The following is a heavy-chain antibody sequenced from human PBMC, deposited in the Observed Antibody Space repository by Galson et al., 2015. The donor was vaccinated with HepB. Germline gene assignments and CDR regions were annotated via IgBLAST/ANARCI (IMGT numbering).Heavy chain of an antibody. D-gene: IGHD3-10*01. CDR2: IKEDGSEK. CDR1: GFTFSSYW. Sequence: SLRLSCAASGFTFSSYWMSRVRQAPGKGLEWVANIKEDGSEKYFADSVKGRFTISRDNAKNSVYLQMNKLRVEDTALYYCARDRPLGSYDFWGRGTLVTVSA. V-gene: IGHV3-7*03. CDR3: ARDRPLGSYDF. J-gene: IGHJ4*02.